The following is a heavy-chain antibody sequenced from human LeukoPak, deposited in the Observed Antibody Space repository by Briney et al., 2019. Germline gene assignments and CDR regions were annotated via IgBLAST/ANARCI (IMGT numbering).Heavy chain of an antibody. CDR3: ARRSATVKDAVDI. Sequence: SETMSLTWNVAGGSLTSHSWSWIRQTPGKGLEWIGYVFHSGTTNYSPSLKSRVTISLDTSKKQLYLRLASVTAADTPFYYCARRSATVKDAVDIWGRGTMVSVSS. D-gene: IGHD6-25*01. CDR2: VFHSGTT. V-gene: IGHV4-59*08. J-gene: IGHJ3*02. CDR1: GGSLTSHS.